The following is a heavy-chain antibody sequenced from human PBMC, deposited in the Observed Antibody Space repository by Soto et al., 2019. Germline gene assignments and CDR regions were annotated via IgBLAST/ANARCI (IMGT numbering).Heavy chain of an antibody. Sequence: PWQTLTVTCAISGDSVSRNSAAWNWIRLSPSRGLEWLARTYYRSRWYNDYAVSVRSRITVNPDTSKNQFSLQLTSVTPEDTAVYYCAGTTSHQWYYMDVSGKGTTVTVSS. D-gene: IGHD1-7*01. J-gene: IGHJ6*03. CDR2: TYYRSRWYN. V-gene: IGHV6-1*01. CDR3: AGTTSHQWYYMDV. CDR1: GDSVSRNSAA.